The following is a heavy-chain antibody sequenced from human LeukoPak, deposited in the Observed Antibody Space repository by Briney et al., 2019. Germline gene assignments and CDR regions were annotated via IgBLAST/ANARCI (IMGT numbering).Heavy chain of an antibody. CDR3: ARGPITMVRGAPDY. J-gene: IGHJ4*02. V-gene: IGHV1-18*01. Sequence: ASVKVSCKVSGYTVTELSMHWVRQAPGQGLEWMGWISAYNGNTNYAQKLQGRVTMTTDTSTSTAYMELRSLRSDDTAVYYCARGPITMVRGAPDYWGQGTLVTVSS. CDR1: GYTVTELS. D-gene: IGHD3-10*01. CDR2: ISAYNGNT.